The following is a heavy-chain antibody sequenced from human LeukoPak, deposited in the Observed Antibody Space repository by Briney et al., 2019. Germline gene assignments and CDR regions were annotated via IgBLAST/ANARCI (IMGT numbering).Heavy chain of an antibody. CDR3: ARVPFTISYYSNDTFDI. J-gene: IGHJ3*02. Sequence: GGSLRLSCAASGFNFSSYWMHWVRQAPGRELVWVSRINSGGSSTIYADSVKGRFTISRDNAKNTVYLQMNSLRPEDTAVYYCARVPFTISYYSNDTFDIWGQGTMVTVSS. V-gene: IGHV3-74*01. CDR2: INSGGSST. D-gene: IGHD3-3*01. CDR1: GFNFSSYW.